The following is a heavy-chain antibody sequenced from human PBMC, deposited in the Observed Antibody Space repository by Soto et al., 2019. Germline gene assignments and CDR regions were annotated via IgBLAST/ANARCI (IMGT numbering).Heavy chain of an antibody. Sequence: ASVKVSCKASGYTFTSYYMHWVRQAPGQGLEWMGIINPSGGSTSYAQKFQGRVTMTRDTSTSTVYMELSSLRSEDMAVYYCARDGLLWLGDGVLDYWGQGTLVTVSS. D-gene: IGHD3-10*01. CDR3: ARDGLLWLGDGVLDY. V-gene: IGHV1-46*01. J-gene: IGHJ4*02. CDR2: INPSGGST. CDR1: GYTFTSYY.